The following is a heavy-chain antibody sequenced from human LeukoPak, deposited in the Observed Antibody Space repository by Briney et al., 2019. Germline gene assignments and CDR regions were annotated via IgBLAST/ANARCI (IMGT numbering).Heavy chain of an antibody. D-gene: IGHD3-22*01. V-gene: IGHV3-48*03. CDR3: ARDQSPYDSSGYYGYN. CDR2: ISSSGSTI. CDR1: GFTFSSYA. J-gene: IGHJ4*02. Sequence: GGSLRLSCAASGFTFSSYAMNWVRQAPGKGLEWVSYISSSGSTIYYADSVKVRFTISRDNAKNSLYLQMNSLRAEDTAVYYCARDQSPYDSSGYYGYNWGQGTLVTVSS.